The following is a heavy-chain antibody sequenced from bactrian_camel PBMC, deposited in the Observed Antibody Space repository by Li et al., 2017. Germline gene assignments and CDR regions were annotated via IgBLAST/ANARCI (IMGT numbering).Heavy chain of an antibody. CDR1: HDIYSGNT. CDR3: AVRGGGRCSAQRQRSDWEA. D-gene: IGHD4*01. Sequence: VQLVESGGGSVQAGGSLRLSCAASHDIYSGNTLGWFRQVPGKEREGVAAIYTGDDSTYYSDFAKDRFSISHDNAKKTLTLQMNSLKPEDTGMYVCAVRGGGRCSAQRQRSDWEAWGQGTQVTVS. V-gene: IGHV3S54*01. CDR2: IYTGDDST. J-gene: IGHJ4*01.